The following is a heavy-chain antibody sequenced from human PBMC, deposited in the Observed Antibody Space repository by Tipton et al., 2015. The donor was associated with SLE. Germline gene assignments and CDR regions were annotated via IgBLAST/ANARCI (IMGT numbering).Heavy chain of an antibody. CDR3: ARYSSSPNWFDP. Sequence: TLSLTCTVSGGSISSYYWSWIRQPPGKGLEWSGYIYYSGSTNYNPSLKSRVTISVDTSTNQFSLKLSSVTAADTAVYYCARYSSSPNWFDPWGQGTLVTVSS. CDR2: IYYSGST. V-gene: IGHV4-59*01. J-gene: IGHJ5*02. D-gene: IGHD6-6*01. CDR1: GGSISSYY.